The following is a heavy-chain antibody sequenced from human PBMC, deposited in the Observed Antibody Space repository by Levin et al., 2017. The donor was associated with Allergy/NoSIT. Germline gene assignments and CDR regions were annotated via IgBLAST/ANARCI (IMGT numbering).Heavy chain of an antibody. D-gene: IGHD3-9*01. V-gene: IGHV4-59*08. CDR2: IYHTGST. CDR1: GGSINIYY. CDR3: AAQYFDWSSGAFDI. J-gene: IGHJ3*02. Sequence: SETLSLTCTVSGGSINIYYWNWIRQPPGKGLEWIGYIYHTGSTNYSPSLKSRVTISLDTSKNQFSLKLSSVTAADTAVYFCAAQYFDWSSGAFDIWGQGTMVTVSS.